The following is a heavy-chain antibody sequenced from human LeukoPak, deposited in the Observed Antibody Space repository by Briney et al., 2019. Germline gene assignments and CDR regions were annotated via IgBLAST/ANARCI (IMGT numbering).Heavy chain of an antibody. J-gene: IGHJ5*02. V-gene: IGHV4-39*01. CDR1: GGSISSSSYF. Sequence: KSSETLSLTCTVSGGSISSSSYFWGWIRQPPGKGLEWVGSMSYSGSTYYNPSLKSRVTISVDTSKNQFSLKLSSVTAADTAVYYCARGPHRYNWNYHPREKNWFDPWGQGTLVTVSS. CDR2: MSYSGST. D-gene: IGHD1-7*01. CDR3: ARGPHRYNWNYHPREKNWFDP.